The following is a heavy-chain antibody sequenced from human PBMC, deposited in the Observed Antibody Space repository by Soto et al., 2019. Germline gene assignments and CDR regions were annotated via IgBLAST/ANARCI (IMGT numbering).Heavy chain of an antibody. CDR1: GGTFSSYA. CDR2: IIPIFGTA. Sequence: QVQLVQSGAEVKKPGSSVKVSCMASGGTFSSYAISWVRQAPGQGLEWMGGIIPIFGTANYAQKFQGRVTITADESTSTAYMELSSLRSEDTAVYYCARVPNYYGSGSTFRFGPWGQVTLVTVSS. CDR3: ARVPNYYGSGSTFRFGP. D-gene: IGHD3-10*01. V-gene: IGHV1-69*01. J-gene: IGHJ5*02.